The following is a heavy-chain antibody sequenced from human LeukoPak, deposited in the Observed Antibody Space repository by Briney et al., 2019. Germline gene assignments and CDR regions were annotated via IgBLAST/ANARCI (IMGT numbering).Heavy chain of an antibody. Sequence: ASVKVSCKASGGTVSSYAISGVRQAPGQGLEWMGRIIPILGIANYAQKFQGRVTITADNSPSPAYMELSSLRSEDTGVYYCARDSPDIVVVPAAEAYYYYGMDVWGQGTTVTVSS. J-gene: IGHJ6*02. V-gene: IGHV1-69*04. CDR2: IIPILGIA. CDR1: GGTVSSYA. D-gene: IGHD2-2*01. CDR3: ARDSPDIVVVPAAEAYYYYGMDV.